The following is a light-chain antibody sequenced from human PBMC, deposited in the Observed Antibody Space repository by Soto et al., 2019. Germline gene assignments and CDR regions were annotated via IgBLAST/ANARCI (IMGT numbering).Light chain of an antibody. Sequence: DIQLTQSPSFLSASVGDRVTIACRASQGIGNFLACYQQKPGQGPELLIYPASTLQSGVPSRFSGSGSETEFTLTISSLRPEDFASYYCLQLVSYPLTFGGGTQVEIK. CDR3: LQLVSYPLT. J-gene: IGKJ4*01. CDR1: QGIGNF. CDR2: PAS. V-gene: IGKV1-9*01.